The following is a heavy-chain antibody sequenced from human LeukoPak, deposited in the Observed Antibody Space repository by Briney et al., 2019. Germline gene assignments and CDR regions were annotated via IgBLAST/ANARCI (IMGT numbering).Heavy chain of an antibody. Sequence: GESLKISCKGSGYSFTSYWIGWVRQMPGKGLEWMGIIYPGDSDTRYSPSFQGQVTISADKSISTAYLQWSSLRASDTAIYYCARQSADSSSWNFDAFDIWGQGTMVTVSS. CDR1: GYSFTSYW. J-gene: IGHJ3*02. CDR2: IYPGDSDT. CDR3: ARQSADSSSWNFDAFDI. D-gene: IGHD6-13*01. V-gene: IGHV5-51*01.